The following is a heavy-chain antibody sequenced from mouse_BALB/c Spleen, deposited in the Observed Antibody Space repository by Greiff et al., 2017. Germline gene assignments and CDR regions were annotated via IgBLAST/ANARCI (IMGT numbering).Heavy chain of an antibody. CDR1: GFTFSNYW. V-gene: IGHV6-6*02. D-gene: IGHD1-1*02. J-gene: IGHJ1*01. Sequence: EVKLEESGGGLVQPGGSMKLSCVASGFTFSNYWMNWVRQSPEKGLEWVAEIRLKSNNYATHYAESVKGRFTISRDDSKSSVYLQMNNLRAEDTGIYYCTRGNGYGYFDVWGAGTTVTVSS. CDR2: IRLKSNNYAT. CDR3: TRGNGYGYFDV.